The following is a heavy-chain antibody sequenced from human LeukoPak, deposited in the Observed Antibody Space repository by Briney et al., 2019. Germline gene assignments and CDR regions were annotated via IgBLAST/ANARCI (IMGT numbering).Heavy chain of an antibody. Sequence: ASVKVSCKASGYTFTSYYMHWVRQAPGQGLEWMGWINSNSGVTKYAQKFQGRITMTRDTSIRTGYMELRSLISDDTAMYYCARSLVNWGRGTLVTVSS. J-gene: IGHJ4*02. CDR3: ARSLVN. CDR2: INSNSGVT. V-gene: IGHV1-2*02. D-gene: IGHD6-6*01. CDR1: GYTFTSYY.